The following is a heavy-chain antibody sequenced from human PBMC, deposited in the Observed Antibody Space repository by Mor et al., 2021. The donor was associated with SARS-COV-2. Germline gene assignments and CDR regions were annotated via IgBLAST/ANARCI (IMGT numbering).Heavy chain of an antibody. D-gene: IGHD3-3*01. Sequence: GRFTISRDNSKNTLYLQMNSLRAEDTAVYYCAKGSGPYGCNLGWYFDVWGRGTLVTVSS. J-gene: IGHJ2*01. V-gene: IGHV3-23*01. CDR3: AKGSGPYGCNLGWYFDV.